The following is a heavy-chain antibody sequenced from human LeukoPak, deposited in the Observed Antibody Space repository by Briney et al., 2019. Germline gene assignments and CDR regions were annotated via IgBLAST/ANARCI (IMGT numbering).Heavy chain of an antibody. CDR3: ARTWGPFDY. Sequence: PSETLSLTCTVSGGSISSGGYYWSWIRQPPGKGLEWIGEINHSGSTNYNPSLKSRVTISVDTSKNQFSLKLSSVTAADTAVYYCARTWGPFDYWGRGTLVTVSS. CDR1: GGSISSGGYY. D-gene: IGHD7-27*01. V-gene: IGHV4-39*07. CDR2: INHSGST. J-gene: IGHJ4*02.